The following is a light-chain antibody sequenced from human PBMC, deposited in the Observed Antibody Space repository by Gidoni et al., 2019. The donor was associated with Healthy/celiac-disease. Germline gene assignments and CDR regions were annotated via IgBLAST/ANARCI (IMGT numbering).Light chain of an antibody. Sequence: DIPLTQSPSFLSASVGDRVTITCRASKGIHSYLAWYQQKPGKAPKLLIYAAVTLQSGVPGRFSGSGFGTEFTLTISSLQPEDFATYYCQQLNSYPWTFGQGTKVEIK. CDR1: KGIHSY. J-gene: IGKJ1*01. V-gene: IGKV1-9*01. CDR2: AAV. CDR3: QQLNSYPWT.